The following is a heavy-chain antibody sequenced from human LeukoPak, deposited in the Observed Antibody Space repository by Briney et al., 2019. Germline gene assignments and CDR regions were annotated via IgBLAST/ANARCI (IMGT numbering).Heavy chain of an antibody. V-gene: IGHV3-21*01. Sequence: PGGSLRLSCAASGFTFSSYSMNWVRQAPGKGLEWVSSISSSSSYIYYADSVKGRFTISRDNAKNSLYLQMNSLRAEDTAVYYCARDHEWRASSSWYDWNYYYYGMDVWGQGTTVTVSS. CDR3: ARDHEWRASSSWYDWNYYYYGMDV. CDR2: ISSSSSYI. D-gene: IGHD6-13*01. CDR1: GFTFSSYS. J-gene: IGHJ6*02.